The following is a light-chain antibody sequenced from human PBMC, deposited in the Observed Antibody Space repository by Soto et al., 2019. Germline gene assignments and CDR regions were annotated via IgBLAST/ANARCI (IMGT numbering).Light chain of an antibody. V-gene: IGKV3-20*01. CDR3: HQYGSAPAWT. CDR2: GAS. Sequence: EIVLTQSPGTLSLFPGERATLSCRASKSISSSYLAWYQQKPGQAPRLLIHGASNRATGIPDRFSGAGSGTDFPLTISRLEPEDFAVYYCHQYGSAPAWTFGQGTKVEIK. J-gene: IGKJ1*01. CDR1: KSISSSY.